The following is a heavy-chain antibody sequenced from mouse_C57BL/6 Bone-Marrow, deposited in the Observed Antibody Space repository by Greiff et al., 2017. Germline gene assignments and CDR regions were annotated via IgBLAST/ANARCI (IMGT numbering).Heavy chain of an antibody. J-gene: IGHJ4*01. CDR1: GFPFSSYA. CDR3: ARDPSFITTVVPYYYAMDY. V-gene: IGHV5-4*01. Sequence: EVKLVESGGGLVKPGGSLKLSCAASGFPFSSYAMSWVRQTPEKRLEWVATISDGGSYTYYPDNVKGRFTISRDNAKNTLYLQMSHLKSEDTAMYYCARDPSFITTVVPYYYAMDYWGQGTSVTVSS. CDR2: ISDGGSYT. D-gene: IGHD1-1*01.